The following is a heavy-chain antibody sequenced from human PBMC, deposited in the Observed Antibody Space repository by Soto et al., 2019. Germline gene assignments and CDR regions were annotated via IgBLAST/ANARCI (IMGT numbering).Heavy chain of an antibody. J-gene: IGHJ6*02. CDR1: GYTFTSYG. Sequence: ASVKVSCKASGYTFTSYGISWVRQAPGQGLEWMGWISAYNGNTNYAQKLQGRVTMTTDTSTSTAYMELRSLRSDDTAVYYCASLRLDTAMVHYYYYGMPVWGQATTVTVSS. CDR3: ASLRLDTAMVHYYYYGMPV. V-gene: IGHV1-18*04. D-gene: IGHD5-18*01. CDR2: ISAYNGNT.